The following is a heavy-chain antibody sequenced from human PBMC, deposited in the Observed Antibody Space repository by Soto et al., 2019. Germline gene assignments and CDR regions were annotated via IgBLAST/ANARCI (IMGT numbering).Heavy chain of an antibody. Sequence: GGSLRLSCAASGFTFYEDGMHWVRQAPGKGLEWVSRFNSDGSSTSYADSVKGRFTISRDNAKNTLYLQMNSLRAEDTAVYYCARGDKVVRYYYYGMDVWGQGTTVNVSS. J-gene: IGHJ6*02. CDR2: FNSDGSST. CDR1: GFTFYEDG. CDR3: ARGDKVVRYYYYGMDV. D-gene: IGHD2-21*01. V-gene: IGHV3-74*01.